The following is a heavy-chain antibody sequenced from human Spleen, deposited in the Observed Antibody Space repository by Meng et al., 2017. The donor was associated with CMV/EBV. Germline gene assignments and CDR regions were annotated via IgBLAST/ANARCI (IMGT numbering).Heavy chain of an antibody. V-gene: IGHV3-21*01. D-gene: IGHD1-1*01. J-gene: IGHJ6*02. CDR3: ARLDEPFYNYGLDV. CDR2: ISSASCHI. CDR1: EFTFIRYT. Sequence: GGSLRLSCTASEFTFIRYTMTWVRQAPGKGLEWVSSISSASCHIYYADSVKGRFTISRHNAENSLFLQMNSLRVEDTAVYYCARLDEPFYNYGLDVWGQGATVTVSS.